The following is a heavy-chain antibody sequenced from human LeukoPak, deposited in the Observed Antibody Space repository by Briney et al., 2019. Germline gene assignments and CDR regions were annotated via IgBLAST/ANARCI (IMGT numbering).Heavy chain of an antibody. J-gene: IGHJ4*02. Sequence: SETLSLTCAVYGGSSSGYYWSWIRQPPGKGLEWIGEINHSGSTNYNPSLKSRVTISVDTSKNQFSLKLSSVTAADTAVYYCARRRVAPYYFDYWGQGTLVTVSS. D-gene: IGHD2-15*01. CDR3: ARRRVAPYYFDY. CDR2: INHSGST. V-gene: IGHV4-34*01. CDR1: GGSSSGYY.